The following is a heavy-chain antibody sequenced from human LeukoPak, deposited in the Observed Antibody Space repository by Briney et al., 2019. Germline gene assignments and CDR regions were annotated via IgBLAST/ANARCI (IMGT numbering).Heavy chain of an antibody. J-gene: IGHJ4*02. CDR3: AKTSDQLLYPKFDF. V-gene: IGHV3-30*02. D-gene: IGHD2-2*02. Sequence: GGSLRLSCATSGFTFSFYGMHWVRQAPGKGLEWVAFIQYDGSFKFYADSVQGRFSISRDNSKNTLFLQMNSLRADDTAAYYCAKTSDQLLYPKFDFWGQGTLVTVSS. CDR2: IQYDGSFK. CDR1: GFTFSFYG.